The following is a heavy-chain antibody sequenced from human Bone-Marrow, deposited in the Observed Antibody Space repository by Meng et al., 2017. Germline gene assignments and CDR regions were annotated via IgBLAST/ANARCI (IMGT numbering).Heavy chain of an antibody. CDR1: RFTFSRYW. V-gene: IGHV3-7*01. CDR3: ARGGGLLWFGEPFDY. CDR2: IKQDGSEK. J-gene: IGHJ4*02. D-gene: IGHD3-10*01. Sequence: GESLKISCAASRFTFSRYWMSWVRQAPGKGLEWVANIKQDGSEKYYVDSVKGRFTISRDNAKNSLYLQMNSLRAEDTAVYYCARGGGLLWFGEPFDYWGQGTLVTVSS.